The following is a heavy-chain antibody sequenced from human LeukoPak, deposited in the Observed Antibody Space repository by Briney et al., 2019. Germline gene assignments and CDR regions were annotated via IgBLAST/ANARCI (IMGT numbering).Heavy chain of an antibody. V-gene: IGHV4-4*07. CDR2: IYTSGST. CDR1: GGSISSYY. D-gene: IGHD6-6*01. Sequence: SETLSLTCTASGGSISSYYWSWIRQPAGKGLEWIGRIYTSGSTNYNPSLKSRVTMSVDTSKNQFSLKLSSVTAADTAVYYCAREGIAARPTSPYFDYWGQGTLVTVSS. CDR3: AREGIAARPTSPYFDY. J-gene: IGHJ4*02.